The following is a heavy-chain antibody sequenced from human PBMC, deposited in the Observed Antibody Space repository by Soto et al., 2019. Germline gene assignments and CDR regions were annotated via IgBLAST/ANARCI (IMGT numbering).Heavy chain of an antibody. CDR1: GYTFTSYG. J-gene: IGHJ6*02. CDR3: ARDSGIAVAANYYYYGMDV. D-gene: IGHD6-19*01. Sequence: QVQLVQSGAEVKKPGASVKVSCKASGYTFTSYGISWVRQAPGQGLEWMGWISAYNGNTNYAQKLQGRVTMTTDTSTITSYMELRSLRSDDTAVYYCARDSGIAVAANYYYYGMDVWGQGTTVTVSS. CDR2: ISAYNGNT. V-gene: IGHV1-18*01.